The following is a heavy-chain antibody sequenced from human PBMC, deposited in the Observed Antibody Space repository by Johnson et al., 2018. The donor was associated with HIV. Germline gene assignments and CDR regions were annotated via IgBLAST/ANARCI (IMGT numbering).Heavy chain of an antibody. J-gene: IGHJ3*01. V-gene: IGHV3-66*01. CDR1: GFTFSSYW. CDR2: IYSGGST. CDR3: ARAKYGGAFDG. Sequence: VQLVESGGGLVQPGGSLRLSCAASGFTFSSYWMSWVRQAPGTGLEWVSVIYSGGSTYSADSVKGRFTISRDNSRNTLYLQMNSLRAEDTAVYYCARAKYGGAFDGWGQGTMVTVSS. D-gene: IGHD3-16*01.